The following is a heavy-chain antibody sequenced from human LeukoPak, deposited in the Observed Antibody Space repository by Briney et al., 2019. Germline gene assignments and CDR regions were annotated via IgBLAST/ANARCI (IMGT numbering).Heavy chain of an antibody. CDR3: AKVGYFFGYLYYFDN. J-gene: IGHJ4*02. CDR2: ISGSGAST. Sequence: GGSLRLSCAASGFTFSSYAMSWVRQAPGKGLEWVSVISGSGASTSYADSVKGRFTIARDNSKNTLYLQTNSLRAEDTAVYYCAKVGYFFGYLYYFDNWGQGTLVTVSS. CDR1: GFTFSSYA. V-gene: IGHV3-23*01. D-gene: IGHD5-18*01.